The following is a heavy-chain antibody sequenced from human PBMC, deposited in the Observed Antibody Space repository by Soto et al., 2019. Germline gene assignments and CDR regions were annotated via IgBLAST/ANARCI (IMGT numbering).Heavy chain of an antibody. J-gene: IGHJ5*02. CDR2: IYYSGST. D-gene: IGHD6-19*01. V-gene: IGHV4-59*01. Sequence: QVQLQESGPGLVKPSETLSLTCTVSGGSISSYYWSWIRQPPGKGLEWIGYIYYSGSTNYNPSLKSRVTISVDXXXXXXXXXXXXXXXXXXXXXXXXXXVIAVXXXXFDPWGQGTLVTVSS. CDR3: XXXVIAVXXXXFDP. CDR1: GGSISSYY.